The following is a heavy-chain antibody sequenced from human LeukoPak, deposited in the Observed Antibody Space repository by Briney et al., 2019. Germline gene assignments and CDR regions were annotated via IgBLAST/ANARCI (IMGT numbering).Heavy chain of an antibody. CDR1: GGSISTYY. D-gene: IGHD2-15*01. Sequence: SETLSLTCTVSGGSISTYYWNWMRQPPGKGLEWIGYLYNSGSTNYNPSLKSRLTISVDMSKNQLSLKLSSVTAADTAVYYCATSVYFVVEYYFDYWGQGTLVTVSS. CDR2: LYNSGST. CDR3: ATSVYFVVEYYFDY. J-gene: IGHJ4*02. V-gene: IGHV4-59*08.